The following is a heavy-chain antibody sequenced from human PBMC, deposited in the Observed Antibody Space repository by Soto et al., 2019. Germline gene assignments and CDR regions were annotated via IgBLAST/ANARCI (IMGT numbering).Heavy chain of an antibody. CDR1: GGSISSGGYY. Sequence: QVHLQESGPGLVKPSQTLSLTCTVSGGSISSGGYYWSWIRQHPGKGLEWIGYIYYSGSTYYNPSLKSRVTISVDTSKNQFSLKLSSVTAADTAVYYCARGRGVLLWFGELLYPHFDYWGQGTLVTVSS. CDR2: IYYSGST. D-gene: IGHD3-10*01. J-gene: IGHJ4*02. V-gene: IGHV4-31*03. CDR3: ARGRGVLLWFGELLYPHFDY.